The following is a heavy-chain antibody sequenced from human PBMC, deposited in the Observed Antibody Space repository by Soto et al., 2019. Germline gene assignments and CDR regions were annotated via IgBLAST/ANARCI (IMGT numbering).Heavy chain of an antibody. CDR3: ARGDGYGNYVWFDP. CDR1: GGSISSGGYS. CDR2: IYHSGRT. V-gene: IGHV4-30-2*01. Sequence: QLQLQESGSGLVKPSQTLSLTCAVSGGSISSGGYSWSWIRQPPGKVLEWIGYIYHSGRTFYNASLKSRVTISVDRSKNQFSLKVNSVTAADTAVYYCARGDGYGNYVWFDPWGQGTLVTVSS. D-gene: IGHD4-17*01. J-gene: IGHJ5*02.